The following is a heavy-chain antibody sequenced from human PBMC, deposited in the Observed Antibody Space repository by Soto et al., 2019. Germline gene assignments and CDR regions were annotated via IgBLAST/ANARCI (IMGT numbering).Heavy chain of an antibody. J-gene: IGHJ5*02. CDR2: IYYNAIT. CDR1: GDSVSSGAYY. Sequence: QVKLQESDPGLVKPSETLSLTCTVSGDSVSSGAYYWSWVRQPPGKGLEWIGYIYYNAITNYNPSLKSRVTILVDTSKSEISLTLNSVTAADTAVYYCARANIAAAGTIFDPWGQGVLVTVSA. CDR3: ARANIAAAGTIFDP. D-gene: IGHD6-13*01. V-gene: IGHV4-61*08.